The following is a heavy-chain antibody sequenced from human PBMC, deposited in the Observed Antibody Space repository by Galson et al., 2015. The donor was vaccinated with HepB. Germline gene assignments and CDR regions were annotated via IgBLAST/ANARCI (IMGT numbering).Heavy chain of an antibody. D-gene: IGHD4-17*01. Sequence: SLRLSCAASRSTFSRYWMHWVRQAPGKGLVWVSRINSDGGTTSYADSVKGRFTISRDNAKNTLYLQMNSLRAEDTAVYYCARAIPYGDYYYYYAMDVWGQGTTVTASS. J-gene: IGHJ6*02. V-gene: IGHV3-74*01. CDR2: INSDGGTT. CDR3: ARAIPYGDYYYYYAMDV. CDR1: RSTFSRYW.